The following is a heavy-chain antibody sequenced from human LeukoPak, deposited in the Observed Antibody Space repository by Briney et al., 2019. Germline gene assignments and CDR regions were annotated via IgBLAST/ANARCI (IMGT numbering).Heavy chain of an antibody. D-gene: IGHD2-8*02. Sequence: PGGSLRLSCAASAFTFSNYAMTWVRQAPGKGLEWVSGISGSGGSTYYADSVKGRFTISRDNPKNTLYLQMNSLRAEDTAVYYCAKCKGDSAGSLEYWGQGTLVTVSS. CDR3: AKCKGDSAGSLEY. CDR2: ISGSGGST. V-gene: IGHV3-23*01. J-gene: IGHJ4*02. CDR1: AFTFSNYA.